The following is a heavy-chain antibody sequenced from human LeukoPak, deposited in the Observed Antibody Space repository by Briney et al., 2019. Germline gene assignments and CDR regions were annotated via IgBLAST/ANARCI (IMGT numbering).Heavy chain of an antibody. CDR1: GFTFSSYG. CDR3: ARASVDAFDI. J-gene: IGHJ3*02. V-gene: IGHV3-23*01. Sequence: GETLRLSCAASGFTFSSYGMTWVRQAPGKGLEWVSGISGSGDNTWYADSVKGRFTISRDNAKNSLYLQMNSLRAEDTAVYYCARASVDAFDIWGQGTMVTVSS. CDR2: ISGSGDNT.